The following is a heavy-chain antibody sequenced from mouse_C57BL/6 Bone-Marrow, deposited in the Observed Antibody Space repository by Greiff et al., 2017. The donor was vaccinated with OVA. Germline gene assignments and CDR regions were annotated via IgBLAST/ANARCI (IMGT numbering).Heavy chain of an antibody. V-gene: IGHV1-55*01. D-gene: IGHD1-1*01. CDR2: IYPGSGST. CDR1: GYTFTSYW. CDR3: ARGGVTTVVAGFDY. J-gene: IGHJ2*01. Sequence: QVQLQQPGAELVKPGASVKMSCKASGYTFTSYWITWVKQRPGQGLEWIGDIYPGSGSTNYNEKFKSKATLTVDTSSSTAYMQLSSLTSEDSAVYYGARGGVTTVVAGFDYWGQGTTLTVSS.